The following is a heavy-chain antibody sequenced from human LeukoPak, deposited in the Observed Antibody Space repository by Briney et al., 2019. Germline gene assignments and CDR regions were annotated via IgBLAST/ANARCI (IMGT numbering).Heavy chain of an antibody. CDR2: MNPNSGNT. J-gene: IGHJ4*02. Sequence: ASVKVSCKASGYTFTSYDINWVRQATGQGLEWMGWMNPNSGNTGYAQKFQGRVTMTRNTSISTAYMELSSLRSEDTAVYYCARGSVTIFAVVIMPLDYWGQGTLVTVSS. CDR1: GYTFTSYD. CDR3: ARGSVTIFAVVIMPLDY. V-gene: IGHV1-8*01. D-gene: IGHD3-3*01.